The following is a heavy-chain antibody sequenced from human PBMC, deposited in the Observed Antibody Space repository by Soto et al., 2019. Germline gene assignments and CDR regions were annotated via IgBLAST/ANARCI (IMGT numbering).Heavy chain of an antibody. CDR3: ARLRCSGGSCRDAYDI. V-gene: IGHV3-74*01. Sequence: EVQLVESGGGVVQPGGSQRLSCAASGFTFSTYWMHWVRQAPGKGLVWVSRINSDGSSTSYSDSVKGRFTISRDNAKNTLYLQMNSLRAEDTAMYYCARLRCSGGSCRDAYDIWGQGTMGTVSS. CDR2: INSDGSST. D-gene: IGHD2-15*01. CDR1: GFTFSTYW. J-gene: IGHJ3*02.